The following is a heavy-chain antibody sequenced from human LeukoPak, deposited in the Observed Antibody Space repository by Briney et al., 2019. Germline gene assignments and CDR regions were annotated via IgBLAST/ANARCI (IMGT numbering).Heavy chain of an antibody. J-gene: IGHJ4*02. CDR3: ARDSDVIAVAGYYFDY. CDR1: GYTFTGYY. Sequence: ASVKVSCKASGYTFTGYYMHWVRQAPGQGLEWMGWINPNSGGTNYAQKFQGRVTMTRDTSISTAYMELSRLRSEDTAVYYCARDSDVIAVAGYYFDYWGQGTLVTVSS. D-gene: IGHD6-19*01. V-gene: IGHV1-2*02. CDR2: INPNSGGT.